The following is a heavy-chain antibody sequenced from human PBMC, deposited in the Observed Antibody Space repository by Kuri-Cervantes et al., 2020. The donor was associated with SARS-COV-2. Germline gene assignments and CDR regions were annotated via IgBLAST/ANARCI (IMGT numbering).Heavy chain of an antibody. V-gene: IGHV3-30*03. Sequence: GESLKISCAASGFTFSSYGMHWVRQAPGKGLEWVAVISYDGSNKYYADSVKGRFTISRDNSKNTLHLQMNSLRAEDTAVYYCARDGAFTIFGVVIIGDYWGQGTLVTVSS. J-gene: IGHJ4*02. CDR2: ISYDGSNK. D-gene: IGHD3-3*01. CDR1: GFTFSSYG. CDR3: ARDGAFTIFGVVIIGDY.